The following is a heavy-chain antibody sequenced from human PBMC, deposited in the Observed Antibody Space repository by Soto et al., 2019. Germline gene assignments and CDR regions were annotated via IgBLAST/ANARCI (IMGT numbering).Heavy chain of an antibody. Sequence: PSETLSLTCTVSGGSISSYYWSWIRQPPGKGLEWIGYIYYSGSTNYNPSLKSRVTISVDTSKNQFSLKLSSVTAADTAVYYCARNIFGYSSGCFDYWGQETLVTVSS. J-gene: IGHJ4*02. D-gene: IGHD6-19*01. CDR2: IYYSGST. V-gene: IGHV4-59*08. CDR1: GGSISSYY. CDR3: ARNIFGYSSGCFDY.